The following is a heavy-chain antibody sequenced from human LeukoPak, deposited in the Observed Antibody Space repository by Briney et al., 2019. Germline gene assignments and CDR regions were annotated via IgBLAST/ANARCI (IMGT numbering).Heavy chain of an antibody. Sequence: GGSLRLSCAASGFTFSNYWMTWVRQAPGKGLERVANINRDGSEKYYVDSVKGRFTISRDNTKNSLYLQMNSLRAEDTAVYYCARGTTVTPHPIPFDYWGQGTLVTVSS. V-gene: IGHV3-7*04. D-gene: IGHD4-17*01. CDR1: GFTFSNYW. CDR3: ARGTTVTPHPIPFDY. CDR2: INRDGSEK. J-gene: IGHJ4*02.